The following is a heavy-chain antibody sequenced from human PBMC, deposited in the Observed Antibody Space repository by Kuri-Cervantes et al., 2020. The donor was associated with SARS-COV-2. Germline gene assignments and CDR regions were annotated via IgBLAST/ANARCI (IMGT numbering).Heavy chain of an antibody. Sequence: GSLRLSCAVYGGSFSGYDWSWIRQPPGKGLEWIGEINHSGSTNYNPSLKSRVTISVDTSKNQFSLKLSSVTAADTAVYYCARGRHTIGIFGVATYNWFDPWGQGTLVTVSS. J-gene: IGHJ5*02. V-gene: IGHV4-34*01. CDR1: GGSFSGYD. D-gene: IGHD3-3*02. CDR2: INHSGST. CDR3: ARGRHTIGIFGVATYNWFDP.